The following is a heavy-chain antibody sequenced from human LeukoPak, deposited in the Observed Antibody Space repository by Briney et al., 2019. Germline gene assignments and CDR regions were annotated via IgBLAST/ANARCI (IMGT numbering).Heavy chain of an antibody. D-gene: IGHD2-15*01. V-gene: IGHV3-23*01. CDR3: AKDVRGYCSGGRCYGWFDP. CDR2: ISDSGGNT. CDR1: GFTFSNYA. Sequence: GGSLRLSCAASGFTFSNYAMSWVRQAPGKGLEWVSAISDSGGNTYYADSVKGRFTISRDNSKNTLYLQMSSLRAEDTAVYYCAKDVRGYCSGGRCYGWFDPWGQGTPVTVSS. J-gene: IGHJ5*02.